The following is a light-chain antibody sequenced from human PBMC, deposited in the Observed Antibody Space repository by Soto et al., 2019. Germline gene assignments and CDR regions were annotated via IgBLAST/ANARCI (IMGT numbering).Light chain of an antibody. CDR3: QQYNNWPPLT. J-gene: IGKJ4*01. Sequence: EIVMTQSPATLSASPGERATLSCRASQSVSSNLAWYQQKPGQAPRLLIYGASTRATGIPARFSGSGSGTEFTLTISSLQSEDFAVYYCQQYNNWPPLTFGGGNKVEIK. CDR1: QSVSSN. CDR2: GAS. V-gene: IGKV3-15*01.